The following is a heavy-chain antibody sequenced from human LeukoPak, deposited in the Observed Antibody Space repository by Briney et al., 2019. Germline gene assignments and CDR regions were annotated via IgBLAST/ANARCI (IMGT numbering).Heavy chain of an antibody. J-gene: IGHJ4*02. CDR3: AKEPSSGWYYFDY. D-gene: IGHD6-19*01. CDR1: GFTFEDYT. CDR2: ISWDGGST. V-gene: IGHV3-43*01. Sequence: GGSLRLSCAASGFTFEDYTMHWVRQAPGKGLERVSLISWDGGSTYYADSVKGRFTISRDNSKNSLYLQMNSLRTEDTALYYCAKEPSSGWYYFDYWGQGTLVTVSS.